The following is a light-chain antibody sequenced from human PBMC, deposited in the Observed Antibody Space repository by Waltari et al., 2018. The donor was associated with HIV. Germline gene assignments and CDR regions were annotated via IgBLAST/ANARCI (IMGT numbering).Light chain of an antibody. CDR2: GNT. Sequence: QSLLTQPPSLSGAPGQTITISCTGSRSNLGAGYDVHWSQLLPGTAPKLLIYGNTNRPSGVPNRFSGSKSGTSASLAITGLQADDEADYYCHSYDSGLGSVVFGGGTKLTVL. J-gene: IGLJ3*02. CDR3: HSYDSGLGSVV. V-gene: IGLV1-40*01. CDR1: RSNLGAGYD.